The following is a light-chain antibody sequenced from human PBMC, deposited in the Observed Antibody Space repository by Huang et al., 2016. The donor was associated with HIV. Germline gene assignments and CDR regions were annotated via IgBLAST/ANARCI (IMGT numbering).Light chain of an antibody. Sequence: IQVTQSPSSLSASLGDRVTITCRASQGIRNSLAWYQHKPGKAPKLLLYGASRLERGVPSRFSGSGSGTDYTLTISSLQPEDFATYYCQQYYSSPQAFGQGTKVEIK. CDR2: GAS. J-gene: IGKJ1*01. V-gene: IGKV1-NL1*01. CDR3: QQYYSSPQA. CDR1: QGIRNS.